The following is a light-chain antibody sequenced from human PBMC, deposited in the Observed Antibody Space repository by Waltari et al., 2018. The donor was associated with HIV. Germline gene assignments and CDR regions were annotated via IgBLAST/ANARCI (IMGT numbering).Light chain of an antibody. CDR3: QQSYSTPRA. CDR1: QSISSY. J-gene: IGKJ1*01. Sequence: DIQMTQSPSSLSASVGDRVTITCRARQSISSYLNWYQQKPGKAPKLLILAASSLQSGVPSRFRGSGSGTDFTLTISSLQPEDFATYYCQQSYSTPRAFGQGNKVEIK. V-gene: IGKV1-39*01. CDR2: AAS.